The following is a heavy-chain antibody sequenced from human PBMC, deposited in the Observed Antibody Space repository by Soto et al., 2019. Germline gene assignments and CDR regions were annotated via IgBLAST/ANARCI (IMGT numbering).Heavy chain of an antibody. D-gene: IGHD3-10*01. V-gene: IGHV3-33*01. CDR1: GFTFSSYG. Sequence: QVQLVESGGGVVQPGRSLRLSCAASGFTFSSYGMHWVRQAPGKGLEWVAVIWPDESNKYYADSVKGRFTISRDNSRNTLYLQMNSLRAEDTAVYYCARDYYGSGNYPYFDYWGQGTLVTVSS. CDR3: ARDYYGSGNYPYFDY. CDR2: IWPDESNK. J-gene: IGHJ4*02.